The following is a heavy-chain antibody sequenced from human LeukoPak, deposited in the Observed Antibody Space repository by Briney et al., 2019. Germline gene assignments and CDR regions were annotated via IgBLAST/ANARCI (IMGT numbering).Heavy chain of an antibody. CDR2: IYYSGGT. CDR1: GGSISSGGYY. CDR3: ARGAPYSSGWLAGY. Sequence: SETLSLTCTVSGGSISSGGYYWSWIRQHPGKGLEWIGYIYYSGGTYYNPSLKSRVTLSIDTSKNHFSLKLSSVTAADTAVYYCARGAPYSSGWLAGYWGQGTLVTVSS. D-gene: IGHD6-19*01. V-gene: IGHV4-30-4*08. J-gene: IGHJ4*02.